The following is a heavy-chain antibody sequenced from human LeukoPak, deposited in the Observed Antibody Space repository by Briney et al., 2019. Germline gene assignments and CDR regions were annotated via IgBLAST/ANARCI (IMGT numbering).Heavy chain of an antibody. CDR1: GFTFSNYA. Sequence: PGGSLRLSCAASGFTFSNYAMSWVRQAPGKGLEWVSAITGSGGGTYYADSVKGRFTISRDNSKNTLYLQMNSLRAEDTAVYYCARGGGYYDILTGYSKLNDYWGQGTLVTVSS. J-gene: IGHJ4*02. CDR2: ITGSGGGT. CDR3: ARGGGYYDILTGYSKLNDY. V-gene: IGHV3-23*01. D-gene: IGHD3-9*01.